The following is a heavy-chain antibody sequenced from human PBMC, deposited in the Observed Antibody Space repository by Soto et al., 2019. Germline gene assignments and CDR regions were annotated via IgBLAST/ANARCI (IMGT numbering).Heavy chain of an antibody. CDR3: ARDKAYGLDV. Sequence: GGSLRLSCAASEFAFNTYWMHWVRQVPGKGLEWVSRINGEGVTRTYADSVKGRFTISRDNAENILYLQMNSLRAEDTAVYYCARDKAYGLDVWGQGTTVTVSS. V-gene: IGHV3-74*01. CDR2: INGEGVTR. J-gene: IGHJ6*02. CDR1: EFAFNTYW.